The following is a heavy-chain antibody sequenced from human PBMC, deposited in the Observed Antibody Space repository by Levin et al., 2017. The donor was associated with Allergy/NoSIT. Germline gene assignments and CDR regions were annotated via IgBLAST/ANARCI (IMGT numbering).Heavy chain of an antibody. J-gene: IGHJ4*02. CDR2: IYHIWST. D-gene: IGHD6-25*01. V-gene: IGHV4-38-2*02. CDR1: GYSISSGYY. CDR3: ARMERTGYHFFDS. Sequence: SETLSLTCTVSGYSISSGYYWAWIRQPPGKDLAWIGAIYHIWSTYYNPSLKSRLTISVDTSKNQFSLRLTSVTAADTAVYYCARMERTGYHFFDSWGQGTLVTVSS.